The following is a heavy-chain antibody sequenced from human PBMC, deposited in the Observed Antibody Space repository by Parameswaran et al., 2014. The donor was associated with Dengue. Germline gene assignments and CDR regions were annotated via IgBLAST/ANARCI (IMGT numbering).Heavy chain of an antibody. Sequence: WIRQPPGKGLEWIGSIYYSGSTYYNPSLKSRVTISVDTSKNQFSLKLSSVTAADTAVYYCARRLTVTLGEYFDYWGQGTLVTVSS. CDR3: ARRLTVTLGEYFDY. V-gene: IGHV4-39*07. CDR2: IYYSGST. D-gene: IGHD4-17*01. J-gene: IGHJ4*02.